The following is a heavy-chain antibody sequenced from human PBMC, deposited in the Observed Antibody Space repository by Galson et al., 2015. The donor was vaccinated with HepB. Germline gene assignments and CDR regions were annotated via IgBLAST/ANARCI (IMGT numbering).Heavy chain of an antibody. CDR3: ARDAGGDIVATTDRFDY. CDR1: GFTFSSYA. Sequence: SLRLSCAASGFTFSSYAMHWVRQAPGKGLEWVAVISYDGSNKYYADSVKGRFTISRDNSKNTLYLQMNSLRAEDTAVYYCARDAGGDIVATTDRFDYWGQGTLVTVSS. D-gene: IGHD5-12*01. CDR2: ISYDGSNK. J-gene: IGHJ4*02. V-gene: IGHV3-30*04.